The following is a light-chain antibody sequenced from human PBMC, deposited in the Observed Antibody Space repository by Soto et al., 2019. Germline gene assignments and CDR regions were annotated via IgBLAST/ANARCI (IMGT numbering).Light chain of an antibody. CDR2: GAS. J-gene: IGKJ5*01. CDR3: QQYNNWPIT. CDR1: QSISDT. V-gene: IGKV3-15*01. Sequence: EIVMTQSPATLSVSPGGRATLSCRASQSISDTLAWYQQKPGQAPRLLIYGASTRATGIPARFSGSGSGTEFTLTISSLQSEDFAVYYCQQYNNWPITFG.